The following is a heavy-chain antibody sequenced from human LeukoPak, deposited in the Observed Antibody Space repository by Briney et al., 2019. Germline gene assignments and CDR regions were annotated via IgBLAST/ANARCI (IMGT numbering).Heavy chain of an antibody. CDR1: GFTFSSYA. J-gene: IGHJ4*02. CDR3: VRERFHGSGAPKFDF. D-gene: IGHD3-10*01. Sequence: PGGSLRLSCAASGFTFSSYAMTWVRQAPGKGLEWVSCISGSGSYIYYADSVKGRFTISRDNAKNSLHLQVNSLRAEDTAVYYCVRERFHGSGAPKFDFWGQGTLVTVSS. CDR2: ISGSGSYI. V-gene: IGHV3-21*06.